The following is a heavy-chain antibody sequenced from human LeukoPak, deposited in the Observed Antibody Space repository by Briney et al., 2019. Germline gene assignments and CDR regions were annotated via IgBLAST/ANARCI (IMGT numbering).Heavy chain of an antibody. CDR1: GFTFSSYA. V-gene: IGHV3-23*01. Sequence: GGSLRLSCAASGFTFSSYAMSWVRQAPGKGLEWVSAISGSGSTTYYADPVKGRFTISRDNSKNTLYLQMNSLRADDTAVYYCASYARTFDYWGQGTLVTVSS. CDR3: ASYARTFDY. D-gene: IGHD5-12*01. CDR2: ISGSGSTT. J-gene: IGHJ4*02.